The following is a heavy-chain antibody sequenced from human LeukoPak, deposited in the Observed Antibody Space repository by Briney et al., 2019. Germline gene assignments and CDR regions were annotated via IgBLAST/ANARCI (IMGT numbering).Heavy chain of an antibody. J-gene: IGHJ3*02. CDR1: GGSISSGGYY. V-gene: IGHV4-31*03. CDR3: ARGGYCSGGSCHDASDI. Sequence: SQTLSLTCTVSGGSISSGGYYWSWIRQHPGKGLEWIGYIYYSGSTYYNPSLKSRVTISVDTSKNQFSLKLSSVTAADTAVYYCARGGYCSGGSCHDASDIWGQGTMVTVSS. CDR2: IYYSGST. D-gene: IGHD2-15*01.